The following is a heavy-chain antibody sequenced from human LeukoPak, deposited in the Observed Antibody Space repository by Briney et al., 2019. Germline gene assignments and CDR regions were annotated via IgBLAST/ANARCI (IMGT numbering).Heavy chain of an antibody. CDR3: ARSLPSRPASMYYFDY. Sequence: ASVKVSRKASGYTFTGYYMHWVRQAPGQGLEWMGRINPNSGGTNYAQKFQGRVTMTRDTSISTAYMELSRLRSDDTAVYYCARSLPSRPASMYYFDYWGQGTLVTVSS. CDR2: INPNSGGT. V-gene: IGHV1-2*06. D-gene: IGHD2-2*01. CDR1: GYTFTGYY. J-gene: IGHJ4*02.